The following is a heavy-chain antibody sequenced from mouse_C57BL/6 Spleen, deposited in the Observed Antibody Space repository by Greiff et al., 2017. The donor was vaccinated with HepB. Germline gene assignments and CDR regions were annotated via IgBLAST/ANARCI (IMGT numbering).Heavy chain of an antibody. J-gene: IGHJ2*01. CDR1: GYTFTDYE. CDR2: IAPETGGT. V-gene: IGHV1-15*01. Sequence: QVQLQQSGAELVRPGASVTLSCKASGYTFTDYEMHWVKQTPVHGLEWIGAIAPETGGTAYNQKFKGKAILTADKSSSTAYMELRSLTSEDSAVYYCTRFLTEYYFDYWGQGTTLTVSS. D-gene: IGHD1-1*01. CDR3: TRFLTEYYFDY.